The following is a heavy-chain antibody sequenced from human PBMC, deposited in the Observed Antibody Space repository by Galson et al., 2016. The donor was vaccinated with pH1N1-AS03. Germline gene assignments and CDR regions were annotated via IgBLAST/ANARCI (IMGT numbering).Heavy chain of an antibody. CDR3: SKGLRYAFYAQFDR. CDR2: ISGSGVTT. V-gene: IGHV3-23*01. CDR1: GFTFSSYA. D-gene: IGHD2/OR15-2a*01. Sequence: SLRLSCAASGFTFSSYAMSWVRQTPGKGLEWVSAISGSGVTTHYAESVKGRFTISRDNSKTTVSLQMNSLSADDTAIYYCSKGLRYAFYAQFDRWGQGTLVTVSS. J-gene: IGHJ4*02.